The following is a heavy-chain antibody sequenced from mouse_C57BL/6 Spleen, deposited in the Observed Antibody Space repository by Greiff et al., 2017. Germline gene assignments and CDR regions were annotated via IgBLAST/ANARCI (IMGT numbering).Heavy chain of an antibody. Sequence: QVQLQQPGAELVRPGTSVKLSCKASGYTFTSYWMHWVKQRPGQGLEWIGVIDPSDSYTNYNQKFKGKATLTVDTSSSTAYMQLSSLTSEDSAVYYCARERTVAYWGKGTLVTVSA. CDR1: GYTFTSYW. CDR2: IDPSDSYT. CDR3: ARERTVAY. J-gene: IGHJ3*01. D-gene: IGHD4-1*01. V-gene: IGHV1-59*01.